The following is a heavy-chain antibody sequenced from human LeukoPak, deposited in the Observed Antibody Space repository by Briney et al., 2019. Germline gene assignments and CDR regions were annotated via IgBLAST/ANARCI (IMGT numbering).Heavy chain of an antibody. CDR3: AKDRAAGYYFDY. J-gene: IGHJ4*02. Sequence: GGSLRLSCAASGFTFSDYYMSWIRQAPGKGLEWVSYISSSGSTIYYADSVKGRFTISRDNAKNTLYLQMNSLRAEDTAVYYCAKDRAAGYYFDYWGQGTLVTVSS. D-gene: IGHD6-13*01. CDR1: GFTFSDYY. V-gene: IGHV3-11*01. CDR2: ISSSGSTI.